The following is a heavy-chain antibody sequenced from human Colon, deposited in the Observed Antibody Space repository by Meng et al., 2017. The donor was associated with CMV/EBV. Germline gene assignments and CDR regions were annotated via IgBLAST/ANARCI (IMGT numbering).Heavy chain of an antibody. Sequence: GESLKISCVASGFIFSSFPVHWVRQSPGKGLEWVAVISYDGSSIHYADSVRGRVTISRDNSKNTLYLRMDGLTVEDTATYYCARATLWLAYYFDYWGQGTLVTVSS. J-gene: IGHJ4*02. V-gene: IGHV3-30-3*01. CDR1: GFIFSSFP. CDR3: ARATLWLAYYFDY. CDR2: ISYDGSSI. D-gene: IGHD3-3*01.